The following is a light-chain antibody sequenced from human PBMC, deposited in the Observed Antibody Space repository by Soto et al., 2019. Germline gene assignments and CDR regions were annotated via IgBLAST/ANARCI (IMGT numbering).Light chain of an antibody. J-gene: IGKJ1*01. CDR1: QIVSSN. V-gene: IGKV3-20*01. CDR2: GAS. CDR3: QQYGSSPPFT. Sequence: EIVVTQSADTLSVSPGERATLSWIASQIVSSNLAWHQQKPGQAPRLLIYGASSRATGIPDRFGGSGSGTDFTLTISRLEPEDFAVYYCQQYGSSPPFTSGQGTKVDIK.